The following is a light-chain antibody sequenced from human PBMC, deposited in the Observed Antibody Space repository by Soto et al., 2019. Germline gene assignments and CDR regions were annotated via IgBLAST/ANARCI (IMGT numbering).Light chain of an antibody. CDR2: CAS. CDR1: QSVLYSSNNKNY. V-gene: IGKV4-1*01. Sequence: DIVMTQSPDALAVSLGERATINCKSSQSVLYSSNNKNYLAWYQQKPGQPPKLLIYCASTRESGVPDRFSGSGSGTDFTLTCSSLQAEDVAVYYCQQYYSTPLSFGGGTKVEIK. J-gene: IGKJ4*01. CDR3: QQYYSTPLS.